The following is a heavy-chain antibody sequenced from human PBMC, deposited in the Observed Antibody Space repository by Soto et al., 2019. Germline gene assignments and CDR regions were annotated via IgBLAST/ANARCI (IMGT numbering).Heavy chain of an antibody. J-gene: IGHJ6*02. CDR2: IKQDGSEK. CDR1: GFTFSSYW. V-gene: IGHV3-7*01. D-gene: IGHD3-3*01. Sequence: EVQLVESGGGLVQPGGSLRLSCAASGFTFSSYWMSWVRQAPGKGLEWVANIKQDGSEKYYVDSVKGRFTISRDNAKNSLYLQMNSLRAEDTAVYYCARVGRGAPTYYDFWGGYYTLNYYYYGMDVWGQGTTVTVSS. CDR3: ARVGRGAPTYYDFWGGYYTLNYYYYGMDV.